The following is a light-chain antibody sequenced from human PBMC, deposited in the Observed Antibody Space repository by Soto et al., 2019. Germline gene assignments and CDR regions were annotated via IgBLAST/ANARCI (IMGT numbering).Light chain of an antibody. Sequence: DIQMTQSPSTLSASVGDRVTITCRASQSLNNYLAWYQQKPGKAPKLLIYDASTLERGVPSRFSGTGSGTEFTLTISSLQPDDFATYYCQQYKTLYTFGQGTKVEIK. J-gene: IGKJ2*01. CDR2: DAS. V-gene: IGKV1-5*01. CDR1: QSLNNY. CDR3: QQYKTLYT.